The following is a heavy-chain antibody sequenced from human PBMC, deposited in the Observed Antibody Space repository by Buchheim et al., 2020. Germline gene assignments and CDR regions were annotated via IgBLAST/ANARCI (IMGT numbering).Heavy chain of an antibody. CDR3: AREGLRYFDWLLLYYYYGMDV. D-gene: IGHD3-9*01. Sequence: QVQLVQSGAEVKKPGSSVKVSCKASGGTFSSYAISWVRQAPGQGLEWMGRIIPILGIANYAQKFQGRVTITEDKSTSTAYMELSSLRSEDTAVYYCAREGLRYFDWLLLYYYYGMDVWGQGTT. J-gene: IGHJ6*02. CDR2: IIPILGIA. CDR1: GGTFSSYA. V-gene: IGHV1-69*04.